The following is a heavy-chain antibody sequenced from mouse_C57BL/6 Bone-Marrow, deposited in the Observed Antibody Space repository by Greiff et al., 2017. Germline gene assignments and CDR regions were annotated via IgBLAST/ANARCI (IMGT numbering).Heavy chain of an antibody. CDR2: ISNGGGST. V-gene: IGHV5-12*01. CDR3: AGRGTTVVAVDY. J-gene: IGHJ4*01. CDR1: GFTFSDYY. D-gene: IGHD1-1*01. Sequence: EVKLVESGGGLVQPGGSLKLSCAASGFTFSDYYMYWVRQTPEKRLEWVAYISNGGGSTYYPDTVKGRFTISRDNAKNTLYLQMSRLKSEDTAMYYCAGRGTTVVAVDYWGQGTSVTVSS.